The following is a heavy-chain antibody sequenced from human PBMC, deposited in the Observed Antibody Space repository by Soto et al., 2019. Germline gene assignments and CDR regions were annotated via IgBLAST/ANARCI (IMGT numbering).Heavy chain of an antibody. CDR2: ISSSGSTI. V-gene: IGHV3-11*01. J-gene: IGHJ5*02. CDR3: ACLGGDCDLNWFDP. D-gene: IGHD2-21*02. CDR1: GFTFSDYY. Sequence: QVQLVESGGGLVKPGGSLRLSCAASGFTFSDYYMSWIRQAPGKGLEWLSYISSSGSTIYYADSVKGRFTISRDNAKNSLYQQMNRWRAEDTAVYYCACLGGDCDLNWFDPWGQGTLVTVSS.